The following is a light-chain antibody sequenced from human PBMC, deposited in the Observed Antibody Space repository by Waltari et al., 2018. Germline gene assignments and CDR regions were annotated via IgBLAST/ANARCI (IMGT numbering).Light chain of an antibody. CDR1: QSLTKRY. CDR3: QQYGSSILYT. J-gene: IGKJ2*01. V-gene: IGKV3-20*01. Sequence: EVVLTQSPATLSLSPGESATTSCRASQSLTKRYLAWYQQKPGQAPRLLIYGASSRAAGIPDRFSGSGSGTDFTLIISRLEPDDFAVYYCQQYGSSILYTFGQGTKLEIK. CDR2: GAS.